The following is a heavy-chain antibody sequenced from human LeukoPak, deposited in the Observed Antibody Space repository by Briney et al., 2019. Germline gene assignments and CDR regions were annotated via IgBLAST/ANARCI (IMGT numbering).Heavy chain of an antibody. CDR1: GFTFTHFW. V-gene: IGHV3-7*01. D-gene: IGHD6-6*01. J-gene: IGHJ4*02. Sequence: PGGSLRLSCAASGFTFTHFWMSWVRQAPGKGLEWVANIKQDGSDKYYVDSVKGRFTISRDNAKNSLYLQMSSLRAEDTALFYCARDSGYSSSSGFDYWGQGTLVTVSS. CDR3: ARDSGYSSSSGFDY. CDR2: IKQDGSDK.